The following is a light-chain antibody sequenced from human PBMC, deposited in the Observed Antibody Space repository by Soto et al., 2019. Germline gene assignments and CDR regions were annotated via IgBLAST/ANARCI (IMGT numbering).Light chain of an antibody. V-gene: IGKV3-15*01. Sequence: EIVMTQSPATLSVSPGERATLSCRASQSVSSDLAWYQQKPSQAPRLLIFGASTRATDIPARFSGSGSGTEFTLTISSLQSEDFAVYYCQQYSTWPPALTFGGGTKVEIK. CDR2: GAS. J-gene: IGKJ4*01. CDR1: QSVSSD. CDR3: QQYSTWPPALT.